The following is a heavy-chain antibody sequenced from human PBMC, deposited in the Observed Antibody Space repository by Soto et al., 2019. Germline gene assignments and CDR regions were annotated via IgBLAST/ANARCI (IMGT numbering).Heavy chain of an antibody. V-gene: IGHV3-11*01. J-gene: IGHJ4*02. D-gene: IGHD3-3*01. Sequence: PGGSMRLCCAASGLTFSDYYISWIRQAPGKGLEWVSYISSSGSTIYYADSVKGRFTISRDNAKNSLYLQMNSLRAEDTAVYYCARDLRGIFYFDYWGQGTLVTVSS. CDR1: GLTFSDYY. CDR2: ISSSGSTI. CDR3: ARDLRGIFYFDY.